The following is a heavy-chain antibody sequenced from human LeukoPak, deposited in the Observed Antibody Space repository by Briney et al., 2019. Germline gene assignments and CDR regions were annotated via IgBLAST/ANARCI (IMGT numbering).Heavy chain of an antibody. CDR3: AKGPISTVTTRLDY. CDR2: ISAGGGNT. Sequence: PGGSLRLSCAASGFTFSTYGMNWVRQAPGKGLEWVSAISAGGGNTYYADSVKGRLTISRDNSKNTLYLQMNSLRAEDTAVFYCAKGPISTVTTRLDYWGQGTLVTVSS. V-gene: IGHV3-23*01. CDR1: GFTFSTYG. J-gene: IGHJ4*02. D-gene: IGHD4-11*01.